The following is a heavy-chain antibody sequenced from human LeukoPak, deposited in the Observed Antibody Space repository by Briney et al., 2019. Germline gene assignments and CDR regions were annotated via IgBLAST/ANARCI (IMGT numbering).Heavy chain of an antibody. CDR3: AREVAAALIYYYYYYMDV. D-gene: IGHD6-13*01. CDR2: ISSSSSYI. J-gene: IGHJ6*03. CDR1: GFTFSSYT. Sequence: PGGSLRLSCAASGFTFSSYTMNWVRQAPGKGLEWVSSISSSSSYIYYADSVKGRFTISRDNAKNSMYLQMNSLGAEDTGVYYCAREVAAALIYYYYYYMDVWGKGTTVTVSS. V-gene: IGHV3-21*01.